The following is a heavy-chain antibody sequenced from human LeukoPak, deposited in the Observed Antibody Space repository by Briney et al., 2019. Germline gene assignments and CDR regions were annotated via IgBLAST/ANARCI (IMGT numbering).Heavy chain of an antibody. CDR3: ARVWTKLWGYYFDY. V-gene: IGHV4-4*02. CDR2: MYPSGST. Sequence: SETLSLTYAVSGSSISSSNWWGWVCQPPGKGLECIGEMYPSGSTNYNPCLKSRVTIDKSKNQFSLKLSSVTAADTAVYYCARVWTKLWGYYFDYWGQGTLVTVSS. CDR1: GSSISSSNW. J-gene: IGHJ4*02. D-gene: IGHD3-16*01.